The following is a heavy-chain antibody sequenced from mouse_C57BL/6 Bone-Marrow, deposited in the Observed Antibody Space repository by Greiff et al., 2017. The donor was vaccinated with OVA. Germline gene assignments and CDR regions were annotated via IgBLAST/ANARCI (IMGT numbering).Heavy chain of an antibody. J-gene: IGHJ4*01. CDR2: ISNLAYSI. CDR3: ARCSRNDMDY. Sequence: EVKLMESGGGLVQPGGSLKLSCAASGFTFSDYGMAWVRQAPRKGPEWVAFISNLAYSIYYADTVTGRFTISGENATSTLYLEMSSLRSEDTAMYYGARCSRNDMDYWGQGTSVTVSS. V-gene: IGHV5-15*01. D-gene: IGHD1-1*01. CDR1: GFTFSDYG.